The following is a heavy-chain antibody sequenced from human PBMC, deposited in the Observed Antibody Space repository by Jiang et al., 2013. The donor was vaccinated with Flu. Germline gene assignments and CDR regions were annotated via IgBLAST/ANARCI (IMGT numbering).Heavy chain of an antibody. Sequence: GSGLVKPSETLSLTCTVSGGSISSYYWSWIRQPPGKGLEWIGYIYYSGSTNYNPSLKSRVTISVDTSKNQFSLKLSSVTAADTAVYYCARDLRDGDYDYYYYGMDVVGQRDHGHRLL. CDR1: GGSISSYY. CDR3: ARDLRDGDYDYYYYGMDV. J-gene: IGHJ6*04. V-gene: IGHV4-59*01. D-gene: IGHD4-17*01. CDR2: IYYSGST.